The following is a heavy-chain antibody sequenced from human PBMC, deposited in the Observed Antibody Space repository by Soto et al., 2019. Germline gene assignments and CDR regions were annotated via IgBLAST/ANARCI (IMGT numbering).Heavy chain of an antibody. CDR3: AKSGCSISSCYFDY. Sequence: EVQLLESGGGLVQPGGSLRLSCAASGFTFSNYGMSWVRQAPGKGLEWVSGVSGSGGYTYYTDSVKGRFTISRAGSKDTLDMKMSSVRVADTAVYYCAKSGCSISSCYFDYWGLGTLVTVSS. D-gene: IGHD2-2*01. V-gene: IGHV3-23*01. CDR2: VSGSGGYT. J-gene: IGHJ4*02. CDR1: GFTFSNYG.